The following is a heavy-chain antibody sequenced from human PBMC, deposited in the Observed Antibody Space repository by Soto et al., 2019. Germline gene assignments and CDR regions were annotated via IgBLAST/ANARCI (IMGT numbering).Heavy chain of an antibody. D-gene: IGHD2-2*01. J-gene: IGHJ5*02. CDR1: GGTFSSYI. V-gene: IGHV1-69*01. CDR3: ARDRVLPGATPHWFDP. CDR2: IIPIFGTT. Sequence: QVQLVQSGAEVRKPGSSVKVSCKASGGTFSSYIISWVRQAPGQGLEWMGEIIPIFGTTNYAQKFQGRVTVNADESTRTAYMELSSLRSEDTAVYYCARDRVLPGATPHWFDPWGQGTLVTVSS.